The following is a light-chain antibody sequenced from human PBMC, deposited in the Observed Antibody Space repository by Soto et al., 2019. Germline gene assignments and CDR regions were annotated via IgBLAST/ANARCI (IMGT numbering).Light chain of an antibody. CDR2: SAS. CDR1: QGISTW. V-gene: IGKV1-12*01. CDR3: QQANSYPFT. Sequence: DIQMTQSPSSVSASVGDRVTITCRASQGISTWLAWYQQKPGKAPKLLVYSASSLHSGVPSRVSGSGYETDFTLTITSLQPEDFATYYWQQANSYPFTFGPGTIVDI. J-gene: IGKJ3*01.